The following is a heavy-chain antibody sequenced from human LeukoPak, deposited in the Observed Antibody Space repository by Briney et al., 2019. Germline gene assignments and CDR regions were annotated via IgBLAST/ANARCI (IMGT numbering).Heavy chain of an antibody. Sequence: GGSLRLSCSASGFTFSNYAMHWVRQAPGKGLEYVSAINSSGGSTYYADSVKGRFTISRDNAKSSLYLQMNRLRAEDTAVYYCSRGLSVGGQGTLVSVSS. CDR2: INSSGGST. CDR3: SRGLSV. V-gene: IGHV3-64*04. D-gene: IGHD3-3*02. CDR1: GFTFSNYA. J-gene: IGHJ4*02.